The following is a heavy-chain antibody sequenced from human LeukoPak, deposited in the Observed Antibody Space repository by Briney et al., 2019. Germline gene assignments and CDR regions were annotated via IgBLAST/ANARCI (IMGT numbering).Heavy chain of an antibody. CDR3: ARSTGYSSNSPYNFDY. J-gene: IGHJ4*02. D-gene: IGHD6-13*01. CDR2: ISAYNGNT. V-gene: IGHV1-18*01. Sequence: GASVKVSCKASGYTFTSYGISWVRQAPGQGLEWMGWISAYNGNTNYAQKLQGRVTMTTDTSTSTAYMELRSLRSDDTAVYYCARSTGYSSNSPYNFDYWGQGTLVTVSS. CDR1: GYTFTSYG.